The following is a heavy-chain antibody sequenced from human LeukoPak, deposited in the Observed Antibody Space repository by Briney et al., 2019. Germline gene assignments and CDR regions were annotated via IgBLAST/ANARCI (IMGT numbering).Heavy chain of an antibody. CDR3: ATDWVRLKGYYYMDV. CDR2: FDPEDGET. J-gene: IGHJ6*03. Sequence: ASVKVSCKVVGNSLTEFPIHWVRQTPGKGLEWMGGFDPEDGETIYAQKFQGRVTMTEDTSTDTAYMELSSLRSEDTAVYYCATDWVRLKGYYYMDVWGKGTTVTVSS. CDR1: GNSLTEFP. D-gene: IGHD3-16*01. V-gene: IGHV1-24*01.